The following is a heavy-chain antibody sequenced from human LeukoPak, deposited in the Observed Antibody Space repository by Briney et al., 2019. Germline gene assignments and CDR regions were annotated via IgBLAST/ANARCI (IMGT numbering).Heavy chain of an antibody. V-gene: IGHV1-18*01. CDR3: ARVASMITMMVVVINPYFDY. CDR2: INAYNGNT. D-gene: IGHD3-22*01. J-gene: IGHJ4*02. Sequence: ASVTVSCKASGYTFTSYGISWVRPAPGQGLEWMGWINAYNGNTNYAQRLQGRVTMTTDTSTSTAYMELRSLRSDDTAVYYCARVASMITMMVVVINPYFDYRGEGAPGTVSS. CDR1: GYTFTSYG.